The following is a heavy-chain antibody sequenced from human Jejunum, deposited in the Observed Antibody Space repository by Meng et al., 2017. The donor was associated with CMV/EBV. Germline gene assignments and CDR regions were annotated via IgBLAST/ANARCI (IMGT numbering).Heavy chain of an antibody. V-gene: IGHV3-30*02. CDR2: IHHDADNK. D-gene: IGHD3-9*01. J-gene: IGHJ4*02. CDR3: AKDRGEPYYDILTGYSYFDY. Sequence: TYGMHWVRQAPGKGLEWVAFIHHDADNKYYLDSVKGRFTISRDNSKNTLYLQMNSLRTEDTAVYYCAKDRGEPYYDILTGYSYFDYWGQGTLVTAPQ. CDR1: TYG.